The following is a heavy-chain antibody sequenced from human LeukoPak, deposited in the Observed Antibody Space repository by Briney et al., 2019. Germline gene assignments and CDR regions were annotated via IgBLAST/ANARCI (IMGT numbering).Heavy chain of an antibody. J-gene: IGHJ4*02. Sequence: PGCSLRLSCAASGFTVSNNYMRWVHQAPGKGLDGVEVIYSGGTTYYTDSVTGRFTISRDKFKNTLYLQMNRLRAEDTAVYYCARDGCSTTSCYADWGQGNLVTVSS. CDR3: ARDGCSTTSCYAD. CDR2: IYSGGTT. V-gene: IGHV3-53*01. D-gene: IGHD2-2*01. CDR1: GFTVSNNY.